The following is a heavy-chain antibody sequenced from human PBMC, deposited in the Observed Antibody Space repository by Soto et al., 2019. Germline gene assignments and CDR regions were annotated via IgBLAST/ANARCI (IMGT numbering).Heavy chain of an antibody. V-gene: IGHV4-34*01. J-gene: IGHJ4*02. D-gene: IGHD6-6*01. CDR2: INHSGST. Sequence: QVLLQQWGAGLLKPSETLSLTCAVYGVSFSGYYWSWVRQPPGKGLEWLGEINHSGSTNYNPSLKSRVTISVDTSKNQSSLKLSSVTAADTAVYYCARTSRFDYWGQGTLVTVSS. CDR3: ARTSRFDY. CDR1: GVSFSGYY.